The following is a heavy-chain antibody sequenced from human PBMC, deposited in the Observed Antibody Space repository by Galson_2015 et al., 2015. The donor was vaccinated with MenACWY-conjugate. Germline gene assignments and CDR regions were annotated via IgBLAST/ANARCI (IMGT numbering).Heavy chain of an antibody. CDR2: INYSGRT. CDR3: ARRTPEHKWFNP. Sequence: LPLTCTVSGDSIRSDHCYWTWVRQPPGRGLEWIASINYSGRTFYHTFLMSRVSLSVDMSKSQYSLKLTSLTAADKAVYFCARRTPEHKWFNPWSQGTLVTVSS. CDR1: GDSIRSDHCY. J-gene: IGHJ5*02. V-gene: IGHV4-39*01.